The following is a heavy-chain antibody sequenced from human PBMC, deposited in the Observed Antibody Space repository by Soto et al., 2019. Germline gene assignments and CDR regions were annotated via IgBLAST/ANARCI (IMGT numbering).Heavy chain of an antibody. CDR2: ISGSGVST. Sequence: GSLRLSCAASGFTFKDFAMSWVRLAPGRGLEWVSGISGSGVSTYYAASVKGRFTISRDNSKITVYLQMNSLRDEDTATYYCARDRTFNFYYGMDVWGQGTTVTVSS. CDR3: ARDRTFNFYYGMDV. CDR1: GFTFKDFA. V-gene: IGHV3-23*01. J-gene: IGHJ6*02.